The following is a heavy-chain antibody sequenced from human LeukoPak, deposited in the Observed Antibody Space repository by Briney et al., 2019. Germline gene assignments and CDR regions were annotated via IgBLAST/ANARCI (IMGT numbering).Heavy chain of an antibody. CDR1: GGTFSSYA. J-gene: IGHJ6*02. CDR2: IILILGIA. CDR3: TYYYGSGAIYGMDV. Sequence: ASVKVSCKASGGTFSSYAISWVRQAPGQGHEWMGRIILILGIANYEQKFQGRVTTTADKSTSTAYMELSSLRSEDTAVYYCTYYYGSGAIYGMDVWGQGTTVTVSS. D-gene: IGHD3-10*01. V-gene: IGHV1-69*04.